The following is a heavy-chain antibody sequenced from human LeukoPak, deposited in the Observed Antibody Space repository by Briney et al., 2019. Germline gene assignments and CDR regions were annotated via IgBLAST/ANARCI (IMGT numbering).Heavy chain of an antibody. CDR1: GYTFTSYG. D-gene: IGHD2-15*01. V-gene: IGHV1-18*01. CDR2: ISAYNGNT. CDR3: ARVGGSCYSVHCYYYYYMDV. J-gene: IGHJ6*03. Sequence: ASVKVSCKASGYTFTSYGISWVRQAPGQGLEWMGWISAYNGNTNYAQKLQGRVTMTTDTSTSTAYMELRSLRSDDTAVYYCARVGGSCYSVHCYYYYYMDVWGKGTTVTISS.